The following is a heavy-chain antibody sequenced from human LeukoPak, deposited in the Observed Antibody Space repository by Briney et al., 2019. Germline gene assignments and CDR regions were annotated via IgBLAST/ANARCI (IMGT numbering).Heavy chain of an antibody. CDR1: GFTFSSYG. J-gene: IGHJ4*02. D-gene: IGHD3-22*01. Sequence: PGGSLRLSCAASGFTFSSYGMHWVRQAPGKGLEWVAVISYDGSNKYYADSVKGRFTISRDNAKNSLYLQMNSLRAEDTAVYYCARLLGGMILAAYWGQGTLVSVSS. V-gene: IGHV3-30*03. CDR2: ISYDGSNK. CDR3: ARLLGGMILAAY.